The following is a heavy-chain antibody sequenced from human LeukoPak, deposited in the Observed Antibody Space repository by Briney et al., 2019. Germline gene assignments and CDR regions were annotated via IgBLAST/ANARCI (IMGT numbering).Heavy chain of an antibody. D-gene: IGHD3-22*01. Sequence: PSETLSLTCTVSGVSISSYYWSWIRQPPGRGLEWIGYIYYSGSTNYNPSLKSRVTMSVDTSKNQFSLELSSVTAADTAVYYCARDRYYRDSSGYSGGRWFDPWGQGTLVTVSS. J-gene: IGHJ5*02. V-gene: IGHV4-59*01. CDR3: ARDRYYRDSSGYSGGRWFDP. CDR2: IYYSGST. CDR1: GVSISSYY.